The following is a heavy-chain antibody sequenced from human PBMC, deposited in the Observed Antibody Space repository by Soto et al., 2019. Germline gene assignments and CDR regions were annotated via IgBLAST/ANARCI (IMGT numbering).Heavy chain of an antibody. Sequence: QVQLVASGGGVVQPGRSLSLSCAASGFTLSGHGLHWVRQAPGKRLEWVAVVTHDGTERHYPDSVKGRFTITRDISKNTFYLQMNSLRVEDTAMYYCAREKNSGYYRTVDYWGQGTLVTVSS. CDR3: AREKNSGYYRTVDY. CDR1: GFTLSGHG. CDR2: VTHDGTER. V-gene: IGHV3-30*03. D-gene: IGHD3-10*01. J-gene: IGHJ4*02.